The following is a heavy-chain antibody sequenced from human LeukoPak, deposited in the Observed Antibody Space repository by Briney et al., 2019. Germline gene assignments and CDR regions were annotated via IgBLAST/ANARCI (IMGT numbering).Heavy chain of an antibody. CDR3: ARTVGDCSGGSCYRYYYYGMDV. V-gene: IGHV5-51*01. D-gene: IGHD2-15*01. J-gene: IGHJ6*02. Sequence: GESLKISCKGSGYSFTSYWIGWVRQIPGKGLEWMGIIYPGDSDTRYSPSFQGQVTISADKSISTAYLQWSSLKASDTAMYYCARTVGDCSGGSCYRYYYYGMDVWGQGTTVTVSS. CDR2: IYPGDSDT. CDR1: GYSFTSYW.